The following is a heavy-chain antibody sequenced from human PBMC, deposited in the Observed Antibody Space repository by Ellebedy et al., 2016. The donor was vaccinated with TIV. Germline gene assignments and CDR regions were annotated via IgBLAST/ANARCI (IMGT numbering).Heavy chain of an antibody. V-gene: IGHV1-18*01. Sequence: AASVKVSCKASGYTFTSYGISWVRQAPGQGLAWMGWISAYNGNTNYAQKLQGRVTMTTDTSTSTAYMELRSLRSDDTAVFYCAKSGLFGELLYLDYWGQGTLVTVSS. CDR1: GYTFTSYG. CDR3: AKSGLFGELLYLDY. CDR2: ISAYNGNT. D-gene: IGHD3-10*02. J-gene: IGHJ4*02.